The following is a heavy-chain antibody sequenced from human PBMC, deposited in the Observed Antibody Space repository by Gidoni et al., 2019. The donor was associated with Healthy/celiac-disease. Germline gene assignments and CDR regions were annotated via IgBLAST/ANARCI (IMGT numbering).Heavy chain of an antibody. CDR3: AKDGRGCGGDCYPDAFDI. CDR1: GFTFEDYA. Sequence: EVQLVESGGGLVQPGRSLRLSCAASGFTFEDYAMHWVRQAPGKGLGWVSGISGKSGSIGYADSGKSRFTISRDNGKNSLYLKMNSLRAEDTALYYCAKDGRGCGGDCYPDAFDIWGQGTMVTVFS. V-gene: IGHV3-9*01. CDR2: ISGKSGSI. D-gene: IGHD2-21*02. J-gene: IGHJ3*02.